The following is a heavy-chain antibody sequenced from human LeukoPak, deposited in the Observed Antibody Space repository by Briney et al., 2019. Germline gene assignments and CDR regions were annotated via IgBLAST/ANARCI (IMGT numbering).Heavy chain of an antibody. CDR1: GFTFSSYS. V-gene: IGHV3-21*01. D-gene: IGHD4-17*01. CDR2: ISSSSSYI. Sequence: PGGSLRLSCAASGFTFSSYSMNWVRQAPGKGLEWVSSISSSSSYIYYADSVKGRFTISRDNAKNSLYLQMNSLRAEDTAVYYCASPYGDYETYAFDIWGQGTMVTVSS. J-gene: IGHJ3*02. CDR3: ASPYGDYETYAFDI.